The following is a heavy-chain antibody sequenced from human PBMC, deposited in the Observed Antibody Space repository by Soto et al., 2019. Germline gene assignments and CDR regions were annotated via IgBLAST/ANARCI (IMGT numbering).Heavy chain of an antibody. J-gene: IGHJ4*02. Sequence: EVQLVESGGGLVQPGGSLRLSCAASGFPFSKYWINWVRQTPGKGLEWVANIKEDGSETYYVDSLKGRFTISRDDAKDSVYLPMNSLRVEDTAVYYCARGTVAPGLDYWGQGTLVTVSS. CDR2: IKEDGSET. D-gene: IGHD4-17*01. CDR1: GFPFSKYW. V-gene: IGHV3-7*01. CDR3: ARGTVAPGLDY.